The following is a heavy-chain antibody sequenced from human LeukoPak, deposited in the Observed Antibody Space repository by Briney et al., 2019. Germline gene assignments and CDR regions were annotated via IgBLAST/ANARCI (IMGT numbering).Heavy chain of an antibody. CDR2: ISGSGSIV. CDR1: GFILNTYE. Sequence: GGSLGLSCAAPGFILNTYEMTWFRQAPGKGLEWVSYISGSGSIVYYSDSVKGRFTISRDNAKNSLYLQMNSLTAEDTAVYYYARGGRGGYNWYYWGQGTLVTVSS. J-gene: IGHJ4*02. CDR3: ARGGRGGYNWYY. V-gene: IGHV3-48*03. D-gene: IGHD5-24*01.